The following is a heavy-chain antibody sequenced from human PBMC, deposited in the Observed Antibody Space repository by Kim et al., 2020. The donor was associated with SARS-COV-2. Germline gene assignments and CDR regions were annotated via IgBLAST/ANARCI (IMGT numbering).Heavy chain of an antibody. D-gene: IGHD5-12*01. J-gene: IGHJ4*02. Sequence: YNDYAVSVKSRITITPDTYKNQFSLQLNSVTPEDTAVYYCARGDGYIFDYWGQGTLVTVSS. CDR3: ARGDGYIFDY. CDR2: YN. V-gene: IGHV6-1*01.